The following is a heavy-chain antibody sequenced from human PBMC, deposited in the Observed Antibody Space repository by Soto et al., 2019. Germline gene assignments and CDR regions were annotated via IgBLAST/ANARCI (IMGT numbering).Heavy chain of an antibody. V-gene: IGHV1-69*02. D-gene: IGHD2-21*02. CDR1: GGTFSSYS. CDR3: ARAPSVVATAYFDD. CDR2: VIPVLQIT. Sequence: LVQSGAEVKKPGSSVKVSCKASGGTFSSYSINWVRQAPGQGLEWLGRVIPVLQITNYAQKFQGRLTITADKSTNTASMELSSLRSDDTAVYYCARAPSVVATAYFDDWGQGTRVNVTS. J-gene: IGHJ4*02.